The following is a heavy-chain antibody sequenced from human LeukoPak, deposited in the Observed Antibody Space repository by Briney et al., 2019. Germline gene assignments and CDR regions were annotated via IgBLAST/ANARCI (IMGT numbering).Heavy chain of an antibody. V-gene: IGHV3-21*01. CDR2: FNGRSGYI. Sequence: PGGSMRLSCAASGFTFSSYSMNWVRQAPGKGLEWVSSFNGRSGYIYYADSVKGRFTISRDNAKNSLYLQMNSLRAEDTAVYYCARDLISTNGVRLYYFDYWGQGTLVTVSS. J-gene: IGHJ4*02. D-gene: IGHD2-8*01. CDR1: GFTFSSYS. CDR3: ARDLISTNGVRLYYFDY.